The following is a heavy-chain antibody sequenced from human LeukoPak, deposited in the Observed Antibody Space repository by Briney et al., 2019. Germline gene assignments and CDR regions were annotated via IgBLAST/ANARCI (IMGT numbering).Heavy chain of an antibody. CDR1: GYTFTGYY. D-gene: IGHD3-10*01. V-gene: IGHV1-2*06. J-gene: IGHJ4*02. CDR2: INPNSGGT. Sequence: ASVKVSCKASGYTFTGYYMHWVRQAPGQGLEWMGRINPNSGGTNYAQKFQGRVTMTRDTSISTAYMELSRLRSDATAVYYCARDMVRGVIIPDYWGQGTLVTVSS. CDR3: ARDMVRGVIIPDY.